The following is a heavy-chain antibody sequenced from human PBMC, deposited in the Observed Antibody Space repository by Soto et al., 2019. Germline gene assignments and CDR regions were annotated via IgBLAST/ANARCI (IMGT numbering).Heavy chain of an antibody. CDR2: MSGSGGHK. CDR3: ARAVTQYFDS. Sequence: EVQLLESGGGLVQPGGSLRFSCAASGFSFNFYVMTWVRQAPGKGLEWVSGMSGSGGHKYYADSVKGRFTVSRDNSNSTLFLQMNSLRAEDTAVYYCARAVTQYFDSWGQGTLVTVSS. CDR1: GFSFNFYV. V-gene: IGHV3-23*01. J-gene: IGHJ4*02.